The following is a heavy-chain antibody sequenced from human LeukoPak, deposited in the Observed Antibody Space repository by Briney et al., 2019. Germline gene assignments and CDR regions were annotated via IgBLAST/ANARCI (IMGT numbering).Heavy chain of an antibody. D-gene: IGHD3-22*01. CDR1: GFSLSTTGVG. Sequence: SGPTLVKPTQTLTLTCTFSGFSLSTTGVGVGWIRQPPGKAPEWLSLIYWDGDDRHTPSLKSRLTITKDTSKNQVVLIMTNMHPVYTATYYYVRRNGYPRRWFDPWGQGTLVTVSS. CDR2: IYWDGDD. J-gene: IGHJ5*02. V-gene: IGHV2-5*02. CDR3: VRRNGYPRRWFDP.